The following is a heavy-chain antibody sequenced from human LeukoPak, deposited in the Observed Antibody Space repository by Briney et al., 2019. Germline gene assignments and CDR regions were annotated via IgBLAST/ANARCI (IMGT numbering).Heavy chain of an antibody. V-gene: IGHV1-8*02. CDR1: GYTFTSYG. CDR2: MNPNSGNT. Sequence: ASVKVSCKASGYTFTSYGINWVRQATGQGLEWMGWMNPNSGNTGYAQKFQGRVTMTRNTSISTAYMELSSLRSEDTAVYYCARGSHYYEDNWFDPWGQGTLVTVSS. J-gene: IGHJ5*02. D-gene: IGHD3-22*01. CDR3: ARGSHYYEDNWFDP.